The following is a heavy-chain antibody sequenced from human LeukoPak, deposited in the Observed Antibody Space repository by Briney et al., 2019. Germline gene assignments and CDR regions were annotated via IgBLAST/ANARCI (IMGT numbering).Heavy chain of an antibody. J-gene: IGHJ3*02. CDR3: ARDLARGYSYGYNAFDI. Sequence: ASVNVSCKSSGYSFSIYGIGWVRQAPRQGHEWMGWITAGNGNTNYAQKVQGRVTMTTDTSTSTAYMELRSLSSDDTAVYFCARDLARGYSYGYNAFDIWGQGTMVTVSS. D-gene: IGHD5-18*01. CDR1: GYSFSIYG. V-gene: IGHV1-18*01. CDR2: ITAGNGNT.